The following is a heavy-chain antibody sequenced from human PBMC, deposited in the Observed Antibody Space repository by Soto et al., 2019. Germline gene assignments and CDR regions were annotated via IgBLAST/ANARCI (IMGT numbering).Heavy chain of an antibody. CDR1: GFSLTSGGVG. CDR3: AHKHAATWLVDY. V-gene: IGHV2-5*02. D-gene: IGHD2-2*01. Sequence: QITLKESGPTLVKPTQPLTLTCTFSGFSLTSGGVGVGWIRQPPGKAPEWLALIYGDDDKRFKPSLKNRLSITRDNSRNEVVLKVTNMDPVDTATFFCAHKHAATWLVDYWGQGILVTVSS. J-gene: IGHJ4*02. CDR2: IYGDDDK.